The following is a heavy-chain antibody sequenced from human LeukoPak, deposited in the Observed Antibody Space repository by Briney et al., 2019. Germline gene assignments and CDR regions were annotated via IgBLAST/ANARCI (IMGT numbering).Heavy chain of an antibody. Sequence: SETLSLTCTVSGGSISSYYWSWIRQPPGKGLEWIGYIYYSGSTNYNPSLKSRVTISVDTSKNQFSLKLSSVTAADTAVYYCAREGCSSTSCYEPHGMDVWGQGTTVTVSS. J-gene: IGHJ6*02. V-gene: IGHV4-59*01. CDR2: IYYSGST. CDR3: AREGCSSTSCYEPHGMDV. D-gene: IGHD2-2*01. CDR1: GGSISSYY.